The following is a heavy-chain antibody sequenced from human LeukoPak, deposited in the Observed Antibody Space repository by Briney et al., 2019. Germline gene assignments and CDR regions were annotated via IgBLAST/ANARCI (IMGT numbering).Heavy chain of an antibody. CDR1: GFTFSSYE. J-gene: IGHJ3*02. D-gene: IGHD6-19*01. CDR2: IGSSGSTM. CDR3: ARGAVGDAFDI. V-gene: IGHV3-48*03. Sequence: GGSLRLSCAVSGFTFSSYEMNWVRQAPGKGLEWVSYIGSSGSTMYYADSVKGRFTISRDNAKNSLFLQMNSLRAEDTAVYYCARGAVGDAFDIWGQGTMVTVSS.